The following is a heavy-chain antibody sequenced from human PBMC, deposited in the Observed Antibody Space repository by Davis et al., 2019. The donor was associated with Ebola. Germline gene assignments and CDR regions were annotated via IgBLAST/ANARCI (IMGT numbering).Heavy chain of an antibody. CDR3: AKAGPSSYYYGMDV. CDR2: ISYDGSNT. D-gene: IGHD2-2*01. J-gene: IGHJ6*02. V-gene: IGHV3-30*18. Sequence: GGSLRLSCAASGFTFSSYGMHWVRQAPGKGLEWVAVISYDGSNTYYADSVKGRFTISRDNSKNTLYLQMNSLRAEDTAVYYCAKAGPSSYYYGMDVWGQGTTVTVSS. CDR1: GFTFSSYG.